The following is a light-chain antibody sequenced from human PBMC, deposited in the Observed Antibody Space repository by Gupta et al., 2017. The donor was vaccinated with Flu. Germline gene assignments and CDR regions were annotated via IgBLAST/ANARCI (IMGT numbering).Light chain of an antibody. CDR1: ETISTY. CDR2: AAS. Sequence: DLQMTQSPSSLSASLGDRVTITCRASETISTYLNWYQKKPGKAPNLLIFAASTLQTGIPSRFNGSGSGTEFTLTISRLQPEDFATYYCQQRDNSPWTFGQGTKVEIK. CDR3: QQRDNSPWT. J-gene: IGKJ1*01. V-gene: IGKV1-39*01.